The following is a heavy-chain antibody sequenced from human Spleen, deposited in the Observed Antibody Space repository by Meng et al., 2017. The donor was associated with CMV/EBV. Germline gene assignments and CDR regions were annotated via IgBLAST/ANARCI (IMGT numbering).Heavy chain of an antibody. D-gene: IGHD6-13*01. J-gene: IGHJ4*01. CDR1: EFTFSSYA. Sequence: GESLKISCAASEFTFSSYAMSWVRQAPGRGLAWVSAITASGGSTYYADSVKGRFTVSRDNSKNMLYLQMNSLRAEDTAVYYCAKAFSASWYREYYDDWGQGTLVTVSS. V-gene: IGHV3-23*01. CDR3: AKAFSASWYREYYDD. CDR2: ITASGGST.